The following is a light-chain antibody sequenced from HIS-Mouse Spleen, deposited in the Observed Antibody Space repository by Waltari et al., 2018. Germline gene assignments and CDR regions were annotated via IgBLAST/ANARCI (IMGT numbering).Light chain of an antibody. Sequence: QSALTQPASVSGSPGQSITISCTGTSSDVGGYNYVSWYQQHPGKAPKLMIYDVSNRPSGVSTRFSGSKSGNTASLTISGLQAEDEAYYYCSSYTSSSTYVFGTGTKVTVL. CDR3: SSYTSSSTYV. V-gene: IGLV2-14*03. CDR1: SSDVGGYNY. J-gene: IGLJ1*01. CDR2: DVS.